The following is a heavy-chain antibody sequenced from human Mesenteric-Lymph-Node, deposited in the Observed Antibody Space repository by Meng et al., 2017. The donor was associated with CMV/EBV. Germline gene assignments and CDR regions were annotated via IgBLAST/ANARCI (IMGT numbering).Heavy chain of an antibody. J-gene: IGHJ6*02. Sequence: SETLSLTCTVSGNPVSSGSNYWSWIRQPPGKGLEWIGCVYYSGATNYNPSLESRATISIDTSKNQFSLKLSSVTAADAAVYYCARIRPYYYGSGTGHYYGMDVWGQGTTVTVSS. CDR1: GNPVSSGSNY. CDR2: VYYSGAT. CDR3: ARIRPYYYGSGTGHYYGMDV. V-gene: IGHV4-61*01. D-gene: IGHD3-10*01.